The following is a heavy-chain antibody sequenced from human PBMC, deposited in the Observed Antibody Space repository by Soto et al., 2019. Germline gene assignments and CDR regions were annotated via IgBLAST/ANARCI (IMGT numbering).Heavy chain of an antibody. Sequence: SETLSLTCAVSGGSISSSNWWSWVRQPPGKGLEWIGEIYHSGSTNYNPSLKSRVTISVDKSKNQFSLKLSSVTAADTAVYYCARPAYYGDYDGVWDYYYGMDVWGQGTTVTVSS. V-gene: IGHV4-4*02. CDR3: ARPAYYGDYDGVWDYYYGMDV. CDR1: GGSISSSNW. D-gene: IGHD4-17*01. J-gene: IGHJ6*02. CDR2: IYHSGST.